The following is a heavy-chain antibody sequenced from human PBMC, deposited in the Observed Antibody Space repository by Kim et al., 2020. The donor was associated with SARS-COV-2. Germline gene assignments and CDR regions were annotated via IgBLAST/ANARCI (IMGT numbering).Heavy chain of an antibody. Sequence: YSPSFQGPVTFSADKSISTAYLQWSSLKASDTAMYYCARLRDGYNFDNDYWGQGTLVTVSS. V-gene: IGHV5-10-1*01. CDR3: ARLRDGYNFDNDY. J-gene: IGHJ4*02. D-gene: IGHD5-12*01.